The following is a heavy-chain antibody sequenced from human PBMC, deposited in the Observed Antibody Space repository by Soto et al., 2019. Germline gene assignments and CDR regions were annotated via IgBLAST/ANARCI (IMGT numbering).Heavy chain of an antibody. D-gene: IGHD5-12*01. CDR3: ARYSGYGHFDY. J-gene: IGHJ4*02. CDR2: IYSGGST. CDR1: GFTVSSNY. Sequence: PGGSLRLSCAASGFTVSSNYMSWVRQAPGKGLEWVSVIYSGGSTYYADSVKGRFTISRDNSKNTLYLQINSLIAEDTAVYYCARYSGYGHFDYWGQGTLVTVSS. V-gene: IGHV3-53*01.